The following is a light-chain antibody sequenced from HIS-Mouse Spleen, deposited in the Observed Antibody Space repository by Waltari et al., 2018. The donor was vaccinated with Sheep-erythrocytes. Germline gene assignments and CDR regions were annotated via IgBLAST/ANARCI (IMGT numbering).Light chain of an antibody. J-gene: IGKJ4*01. CDR2: WAS. Sequence: DIVMTQSPDSLAVSLGERATIKCQSTQSVLYSSNNKNYLAWYQQKPGQPPKLLIYWASTRESGVPDRFSGSGSGTDFTLTISSLQAEDVAVYYCQQYYSTLTFGGGTKVEIK. CDR1: QSVLYSSNNKNY. V-gene: IGKV4-1*01. CDR3: QQYYSTLT.